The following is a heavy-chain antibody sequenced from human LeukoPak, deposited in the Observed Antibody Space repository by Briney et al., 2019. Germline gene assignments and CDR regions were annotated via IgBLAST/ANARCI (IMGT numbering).Heavy chain of an antibody. V-gene: IGHV3-21*01. CDR2: ISSSSSYI. CDR1: GFTFSSYS. J-gene: IGHJ4*02. CDR3: ARDPRGYNYGYGLDY. D-gene: IGHD5-18*01. Sequence: SGGSLRLSCAASGFTFSSYSMNWFRQAPGKGLEWVSSISSSSSYIYYADSVKGRFTISRDNAKNSLYLQMNSLRAEDTAVYYCARDPRGYNYGYGLDYWGQGTPVTVTS.